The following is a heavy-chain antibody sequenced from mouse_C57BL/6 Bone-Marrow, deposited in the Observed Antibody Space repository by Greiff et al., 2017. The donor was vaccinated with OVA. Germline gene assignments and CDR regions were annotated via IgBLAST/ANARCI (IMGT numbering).Heavy chain of an antibody. J-gene: IGHJ4*01. D-gene: IGHD1-1*01. CDR2: IDPEDGDT. CDR3: TLITTVVATDYAMDY. CDR1: GYTFTSYW. Sequence: VQLQQPGAELVKPGASVKLSCKASGYTFTSYWMHWVKQRPGRGLEWIGRIDPEDGDTEYAPKFQGKATMTADTSSNTAYLQLSSLTSEDTAVYYCTLITTVVATDYAMDYWGQGTSVTVSS. V-gene: IGHV14-1*01.